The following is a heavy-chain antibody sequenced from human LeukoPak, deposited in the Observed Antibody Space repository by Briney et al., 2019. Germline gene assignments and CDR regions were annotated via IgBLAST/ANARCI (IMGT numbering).Heavy chain of an antibody. V-gene: IGHV1-2*02. Sequence: ASVKVSCKSSGFTFSDYYIHWVRQAPGQGLEWMGYVNPHSGVRSSPQKFQGRVTMTPDTSISVVYMELSSLTSDDTAIYCCVREGNDLLSKNFDYWGQGTLVTVSS. J-gene: IGHJ4*02. CDR3: VREGNDLLSKNFDY. CDR2: VNPHSGVR. D-gene: IGHD2/OR15-2a*01. CDR1: GFTFSDYY.